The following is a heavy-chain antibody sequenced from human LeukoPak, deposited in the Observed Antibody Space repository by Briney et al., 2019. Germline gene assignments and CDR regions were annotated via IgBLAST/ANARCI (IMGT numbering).Heavy chain of an antibody. CDR1: GYTFTSYD. D-gene: IGHD6-13*01. V-gene: IGHV1-8*01. Sequence: ASVKVSCKAFGYTFTSYDINWVRQATGQGLEWMGWMNPNSGNTGYAQKFQGRVTMTRNTSISTAYMELSSLRSEDTAVYYCVLGYSSSWYYFDFWGQGAPVTVSS. CDR3: VLGYSSSWYYFDF. CDR2: MNPNSGNT. J-gene: IGHJ4*02.